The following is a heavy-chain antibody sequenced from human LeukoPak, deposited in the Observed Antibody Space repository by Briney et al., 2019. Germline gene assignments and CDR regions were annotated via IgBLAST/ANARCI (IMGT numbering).Heavy chain of an antibody. CDR3: VRKISYISVFDY. V-gene: IGHV4-59*01. CDR2: ISDSGST. D-gene: IGHD2-15*01. CDR1: GGSISSYY. Sequence: SETLSLTCTVSGGSISSYYWSWIRQPPGQGLEWIGYISDSGSTNYNPFLKSRVTISGDTPGNQVSLKLSSVTAADTAVYYCVRKISYISVFDYWGQGTLVTVSS. J-gene: IGHJ4*02.